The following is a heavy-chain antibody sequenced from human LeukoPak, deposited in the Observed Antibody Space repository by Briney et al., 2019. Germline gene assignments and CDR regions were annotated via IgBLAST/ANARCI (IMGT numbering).Heavy chain of an antibody. D-gene: IGHD3-10*01. CDR1: GFTFSSYA. CDR3: AKLWFGESAHFDY. Sequence: GGSLRLCCAASGFTFSSYAMSWVRQAPGKGMEWVSAISGSGGSTYYADSVKGRFTMSRDNSKNTLHLQMNSLRAADTAVYYCAKLWFGESAHFDYWGQGTLVTVSA. CDR2: ISGSGGST. J-gene: IGHJ4*02. V-gene: IGHV3-23*01.